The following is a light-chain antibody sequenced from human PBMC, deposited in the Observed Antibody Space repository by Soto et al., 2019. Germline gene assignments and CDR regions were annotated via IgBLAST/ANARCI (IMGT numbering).Light chain of an antibody. Sequence: EIVMTQSPATLSVSPGERATLSCRASQNVNNNLAWYQQKPGQAPRLLIYGASTRATGIPARFSGSGSGTEFTLTISSLQSEDFVVYYCQQYNNWLSFGQGTKLEIK. CDR3: QQYNNWLS. CDR1: QNVNNN. J-gene: IGKJ2*01. V-gene: IGKV3-15*01. CDR2: GAS.